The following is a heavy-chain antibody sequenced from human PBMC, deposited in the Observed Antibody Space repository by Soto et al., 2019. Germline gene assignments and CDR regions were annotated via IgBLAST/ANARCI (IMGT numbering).Heavy chain of an antibody. CDR3: ARFPLGIYYYYYYGMDV. D-gene: IGHD1-20*01. Sequence: ASVKVSFKASGYTFTSYDINWVRQATGQGLEWMGWMNPNSGNTGYAQKFQGRVTMTRNTSISTAYMELSSLRSEDTAVYYCARFPLGIYYYYYYGMDVWGQGTTVTVSS. J-gene: IGHJ6*02. V-gene: IGHV1-8*01. CDR2: MNPNSGNT. CDR1: GYTFTSYD.